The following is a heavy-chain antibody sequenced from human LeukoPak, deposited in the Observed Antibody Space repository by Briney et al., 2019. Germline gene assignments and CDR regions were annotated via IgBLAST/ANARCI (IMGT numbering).Heavy chain of an antibody. CDR1: GYSFTSYW. CDR2: IYPGDSDT. Sequence: GESLKISCKGSGYSFTSYWIGWVRQMPGKGLEWMGIIYPGDSDTRFSPSFQGQVTISADKSVSTAYLQWSSLKASDTAMYYCARQLAVSSINSDYWGQGTLVTVSS. V-gene: IGHV5-51*01. CDR3: ARQLAVSSINSDY. J-gene: IGHJ4*02. D-gene: IGHD2-8*02.